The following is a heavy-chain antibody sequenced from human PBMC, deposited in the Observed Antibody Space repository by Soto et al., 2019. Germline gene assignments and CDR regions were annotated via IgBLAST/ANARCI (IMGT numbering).Heavy chain of an antibody. Sequence: QVQLLESDPGLVKPSQTLSLTCSVSGDSISNLDYFWAWIRQPPGQALEYIGYIYKSATTYYNPSFESQVAISVDTSKSQFSLNVTSVTAADTAVYFCARGRYCLTGRCFPNWFDSWGQGALVTVSS. CDR2: IYKSATT. D-gene: IGHD7-27*01. CDR1: GDSISNLDYF. J-gene: IGHJ5*01. CDR3: ARGRYCLTGRCFPNWFDS. V-gene: IGHV4-30-4*01.